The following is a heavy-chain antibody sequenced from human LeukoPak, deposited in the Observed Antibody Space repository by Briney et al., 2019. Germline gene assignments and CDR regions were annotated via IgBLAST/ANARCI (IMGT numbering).Heavy chain of an antibody. V-gene: IGHV3-49*04. J-gene: IGHJ4*02. Sequence: GRSLRLSCTTSGFTFVDYGLSWVRQAPGKGLEWVGLIKSRAYGGTSEYAASVKGRFTISRDDSKNIAYLQMNSLETEDTAVYYCTRDEVFWSGSIFDYWGQGTLVTVSS. CDR3: TRDEVFWSGSIFDY. D-gene: IGHD3-3*01. CDR1: GFTFVDYG. CDR2: IKSRAYGGTS.